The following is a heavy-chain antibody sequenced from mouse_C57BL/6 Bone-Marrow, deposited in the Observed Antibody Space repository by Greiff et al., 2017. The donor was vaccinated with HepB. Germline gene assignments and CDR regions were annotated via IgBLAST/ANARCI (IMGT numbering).Heavy chain of an antibody. CDR2: IDPENGDT. D-gene: IGHD2-3*01. CDR3: TSRDGYRFGY. CDR1: GFNIKDDY. Sequence: EVQLKQSGAELVRPGASVKLSCTASGFNIKDDYMHWVKQRPEQGLEWIGWIDPENGDTEYASKFQGKATITADTSSNTAYLQLSSLTSEDTAVYYCTSRDGYRFGYWGQGTTLTVSS. J-gene: IGHJ2*01. V-gene: IGHV14-4*01.